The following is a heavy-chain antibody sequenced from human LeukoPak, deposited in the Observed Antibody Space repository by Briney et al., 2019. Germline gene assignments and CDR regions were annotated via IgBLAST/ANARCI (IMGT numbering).Heavy chain of an antibody. CDR3: ARVMGRYDIFFDY. J-gene: IGHJ4*02. CDR1: GGSISSGSYH. V-gene: IGHV4-61*02. CDR2: IYPSGST. D-gene: IGHD3-9*01. Sequence: SETLSLTCTVSGGSISSGSYHWSWIRQPAGKGLEWIGRIYPSGSTNYNPSLKSRVTMSVDTSKNQFSLKLSSVTAADTAVYYCARVMGRYDIFFDYWGQGTLVTVSS.